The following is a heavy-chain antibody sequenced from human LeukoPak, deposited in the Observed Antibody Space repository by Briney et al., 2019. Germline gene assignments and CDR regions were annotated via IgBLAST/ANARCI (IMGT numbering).Heavy chain of an antibody. V-gene: IGHV4-31*03. D-gene: IGHD3-22*01. CDR2: IYYSGST. Sequence: SETLSLTCTVSGGSISSGGYYWSWLRQHPGKGLEWIGYIYYSGSTYYNPSLKSRVTISVDTSKNQFSLKLSSVTAADTVVYYCARSVYYYDSSGHFDYWGQGTLVTVSS. J-gene: IGHJ4*02. CDR3: ARSVYYYDSSGHFDY. CDR1: GGSISSGGYY.